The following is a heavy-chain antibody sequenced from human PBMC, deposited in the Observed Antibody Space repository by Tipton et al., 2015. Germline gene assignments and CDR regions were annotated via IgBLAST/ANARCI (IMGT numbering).Heavy chain of an antibody. CDR3: ARGDFWSGSPTPWFDS. V-gene: IGHV3-9*01. CDR2: ISWNSGII. D-gene: IGHD3-3*01. Sequence: SLRLSCAASGFTFDDYAMHWVRQAPGKGLEWVSGISWNSGIIGYADSVKGRFTISRDNAKNSLYLQMNSLRAEDTALYYCARGDFWSGSPTPWFDSWGQGTLVIVSS. CDR1: GFTFDDYA. J-gene: IGHJ5*01.